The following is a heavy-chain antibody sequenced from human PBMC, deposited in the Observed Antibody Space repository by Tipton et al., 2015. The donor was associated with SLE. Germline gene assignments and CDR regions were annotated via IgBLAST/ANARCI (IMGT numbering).Heavy chain of an antibody. J-gene: IGHJ5*02. CDR3: ATHGYSSSGRDH. CDR1: GDSITSHY. Sequence: TLSLTCTVSGDSITSHYWSWIRQPPGKGLEWIGYIFYSGSTNYTPSLKSRVIIIADTSKNQFSLKLTSVTAADSAVYYCATHGYSSSGRDHWGQGTLVTVSS. V-gene: IGHV4-59*11. D-gene: IGHD6-6*01. CDR2: IFYSGST.